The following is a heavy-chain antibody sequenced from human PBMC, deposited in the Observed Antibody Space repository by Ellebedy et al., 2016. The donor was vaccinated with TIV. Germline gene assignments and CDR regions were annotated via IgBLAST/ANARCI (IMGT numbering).Heavy chain of an antibody. CDR1: GYTFTSYG. CDR3: AGGVEIAVAGTGIFYGMDV. V-gene: IGHV1-18*04. D-gene: IGHD6-19*01. J-gene: IGHJ6*02. Sequence: AASVKVSCKASGYTFTSYGISWVRQAPGQGLEWMGWLRAYNGNTNYAQKLQGRVTMTTDTSTSTAYMELRSLGSDDTAVYYCAGGVEIAVAGTGIFYGMDVWGQGTTVTVSS. CDR2: LRAYNGNT.